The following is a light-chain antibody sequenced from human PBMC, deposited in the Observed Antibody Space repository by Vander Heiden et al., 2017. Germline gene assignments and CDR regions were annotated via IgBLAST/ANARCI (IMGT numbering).Light chain of an antibody. CDR2: GVS. J-gene: IGKJ2*01. Sequence: TLSLSPGERATLSCRASQSVSDNQLAWYQQKPGQVPRLLMYGVSNRATGIPDRFSGSVSGTDFTLIISRLEPEDFAVYFCHHYGASPYTFGQGTKLEIK. CDR3: HHYGASPYT. CDR1: QSVSDNQ. V-gene: IGKV3-20*01.